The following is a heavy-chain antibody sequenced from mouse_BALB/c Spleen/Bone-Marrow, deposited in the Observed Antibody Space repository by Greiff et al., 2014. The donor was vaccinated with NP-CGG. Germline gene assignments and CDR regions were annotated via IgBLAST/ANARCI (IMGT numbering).Heavy chain of an antibody. Sequence: EVQVVESGPELVKPGASVKVSCKASGYSFTDYNMYWVKQSHGKSLEWIGYIDPYNGGTSYIQKFKGKATLTVDKSSSTAFMHLNSLTSEDSAVYYCASYHSSGYAMDYWGQGTSVTVSS. CDR1: GYSFTDYN. J-gene: IGHJ4*01. V-gene: IGHV1S135*01. CDR2: IDPYNGGT. D-gene: IGHD3-1*01. CDR3: ASYHSSGYAMDY.